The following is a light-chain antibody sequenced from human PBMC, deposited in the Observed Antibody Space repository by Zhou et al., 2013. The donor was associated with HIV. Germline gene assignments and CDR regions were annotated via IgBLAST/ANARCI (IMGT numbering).Light chain of an antibody. J-gene: IGKJ3*01. CDR1: QSISTY. CDR2: AAS. Sequence: DIQLTQSPSSLSASVGDRITITCRTSQSISTYLNWYQQKPGTAPKLLIYAASRLQSGVPSRFSGGGSETDFTLTISSLQPEDFATYYCQQSYSTPFTFGPGTKV. CDR3: QQSYSTPFT. V-gene: IGKV1-39*01.